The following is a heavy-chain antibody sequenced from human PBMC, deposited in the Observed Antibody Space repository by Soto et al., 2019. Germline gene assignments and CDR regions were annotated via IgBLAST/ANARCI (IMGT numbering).Heavy chain of an antibody. D-gene: IGHD6-13*01. V-gene: IGHV4-30-2*01. CDR2: IYHSGST. CDR3: AGIRVAAGGGGLGV. J-gene: IGHJ6*02. Sequence: QLQLQESGSGLVKPSPTLSLTCGVSGGSINSEDSAWTWIRQPPGKGLEWMGYIYHSGSTNYNPALKTRVTVLIDRSKNQFSLKLSAVTAADTVVYYCAGIRVAAGGGGLGVWGQGTTVTVYS. CDR1: GGSINSEDSA.